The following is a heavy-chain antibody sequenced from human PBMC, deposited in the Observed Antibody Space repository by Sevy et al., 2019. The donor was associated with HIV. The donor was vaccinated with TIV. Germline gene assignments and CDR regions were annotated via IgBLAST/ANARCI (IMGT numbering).Heavy chain of an antibody. D-gene: IGHD1-26*01. CDR2: ISYAGISK. Sequence: GGSLRLSCAASGFIFSSYGMHWVRQAPGKGLEWVTIISYAGISKDYTDSVKGRFTISRDNSENILYLQMNSLRTDDTAVYYCVKGGVTWELLDYCGQGTLVTVSS. CDR1: GFIFSSYG. V-gene: IGHV3-30*18. CDR3: VKGGVTWELLDY. J-gene: IGHJ4*02.